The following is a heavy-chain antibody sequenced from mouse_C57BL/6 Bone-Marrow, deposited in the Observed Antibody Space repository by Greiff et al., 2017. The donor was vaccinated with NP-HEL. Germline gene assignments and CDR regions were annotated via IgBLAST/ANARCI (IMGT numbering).Heavy chain of an antibody. V-gene: IGHV5-4*03. CDR1: GFTFSSYA. CDR2: ISDGGSYT. D-gene: IGHD2-5*01. J-gene: IGHJ2*01. CDR3: ARLPPTIVTTRKWYYFDY. Sequence: EVKLMESGGGLVKPGGSLKLSCAASGFTFSSYAMSWVRQTPEKRLEWVATISDGGSYTYYPDNVKGRFTISRDNAKNNLYLQMSHLKSEDTAMYYCARLPPTIVTTRKWYYFDYWGQGTTLTVSS.